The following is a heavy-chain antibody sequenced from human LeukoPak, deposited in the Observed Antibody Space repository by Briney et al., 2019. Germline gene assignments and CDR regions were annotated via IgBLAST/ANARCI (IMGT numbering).Heavy chain of an antibody. CDR3: ARGIAVAGNPFDY. Sequence: SETLSLTCIVSGGSISSYYWSWIRQPPGKGLEWTGYIYYSGSTNYNPSLKSRVTISVDTSKNQFSLKLSSVTAADTAVYYCARGIAVAGNPFDYWGQGTLVTVSS. J-gene: IGHJ4*02. CDR2: IYYSGST. V-gene: IGHV4-59*01. CDR1: GGSISSYY. D-gene: IGHD6-19*01.